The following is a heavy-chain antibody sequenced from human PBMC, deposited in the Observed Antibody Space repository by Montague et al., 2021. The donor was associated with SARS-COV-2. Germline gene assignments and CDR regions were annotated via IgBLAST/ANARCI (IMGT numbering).Heavy chain of an antibody. D-gene: IGHD1-14*01. J-gene: IGHJ4*02. CDR2: LYYNGMT. CDR3: ASSLPGNQFQFDY. CDR1: GGSISSGGYY. Sequence: TLSLTCSVSGGSISSGGYYWTWIRQRPGGDLEWLGYLYYNGMTHYSPSLKSRASFSLDTSKNQFSLKLTSATATDSALYFCASSLPGNQFQFDYWAREPWSPSPQ. V-gene: IGHV4-31*03.